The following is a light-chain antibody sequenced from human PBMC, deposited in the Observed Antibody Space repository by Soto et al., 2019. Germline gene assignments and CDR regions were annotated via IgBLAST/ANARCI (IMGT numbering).Light chain of an antibody. J-gene: IGLJ3*02. V-gene: IGLV4-60*03. Sequence: QSVLTQSSSASASLGSSVKLTCTLSSGHTTYIIAWHQQRPGKAPRYLMKLEGSGSYTKGSGVPDRFSGSSSGADRSLTISNLQSEDEADYYCETWDSITRVFGGGTKLTVL. CDR3: ETWDSITRV. CDR1: SGHTTYI. CDR2: LEGSGSY.